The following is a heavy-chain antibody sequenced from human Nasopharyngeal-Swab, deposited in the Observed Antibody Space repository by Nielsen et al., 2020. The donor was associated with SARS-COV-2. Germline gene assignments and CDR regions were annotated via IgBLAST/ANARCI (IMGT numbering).Heavy chain of an antibody. V-gene: IGHV3-53*01. CDR3: ARREVGCSSTSCYDY. Sequence: GGSLRLSCAASGFTVSSNYMSWVRQAPGKGLEWGSVIYSGGSTYYADSVKGRFTISRDNSKNTLYLQMNSLRAEDTAVYYCARREVGCSSTSCYDYWGQGTLVTVSS. J-gene: IGHJ4*02. D-gene: IGHD2-2*01. CDR2: IYSGGST. CDR1: GFTVSSNY.